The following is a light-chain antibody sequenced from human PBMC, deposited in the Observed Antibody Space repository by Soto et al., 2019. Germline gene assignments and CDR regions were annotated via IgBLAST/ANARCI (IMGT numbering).Light chain of an antibody. V-gene: IGLV2-8*01. CDR1: SSDLGGYNY. CDR3: TSYAGDTSLGV. J-gene: IGLJ3*02. Sequence: QSVLTQPPSASGSPGQSVTISCTGTSSDLGGYNYVSWYQQHPGRAPKLMIYEVSKRPSGVPDRFSGSKSGNTASLTVSGLQAEDEADYYCTSYAGDTSLGVLGGGTKVTVL. CDR2: EVS.